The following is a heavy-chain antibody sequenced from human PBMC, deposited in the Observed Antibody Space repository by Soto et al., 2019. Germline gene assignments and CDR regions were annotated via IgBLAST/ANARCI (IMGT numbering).Heavy chain of an antibody. J-gene: IGHJ4*02. D-gene: IGHD1-26*01. CDR1: GFTFSSYA. CDR3: ASRGGGSYPDY. CDR2: ISYDGSNK. V-gene: IGHV3-30-3*01. Sequence: QVQLVESGGGVVQPGRSLRLPCAASGFTFSSYAMHWVRQAPGKGLEWVAVISYDGSNKYYADSVKGRFTISRDNSKNTLYLQMNSLRAEDTAVYYCASRGGGSYPDYWGQGTLVTVSS.